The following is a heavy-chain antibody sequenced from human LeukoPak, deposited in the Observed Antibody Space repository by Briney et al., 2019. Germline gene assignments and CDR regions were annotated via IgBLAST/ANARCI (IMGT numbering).Heavy chain of an antibody. Sequence: ASVKVSCKASGYTFTSYDINWVRQATGQGLEWMGWMNPNSGNTGYAQKFQGRVTMTRNTSISTAYMELSSLRSEDTAVYYCARSCTSCYKGGYYYYYMDVWGKGTTVTVSS. CDR3: ARSCTSCYKGGYYYYYMDV. CDR2: MNPNSGNT. CDR1: GYTFTSYD. D-gene: IGHD2-2*02. J-gene: IGHJ6*03. V-gene: IGHV1-8*01.